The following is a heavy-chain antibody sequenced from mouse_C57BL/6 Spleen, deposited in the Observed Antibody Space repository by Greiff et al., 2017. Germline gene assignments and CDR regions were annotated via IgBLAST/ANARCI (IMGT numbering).Heavy chain of an antibody. V-gene: IGHV5-4*01. Sequence: EVQLQESGGGLVKPGGSLKLSCAASGFTFSSYAMSWVRQTPEKRLEWVATISDGGSYTYYPDNVKGRFTISRDNAKNNLYLQMSHLKSEDTAMYYCARDSGTKYFDYWGQGTTLTVSS. D-gene: IGHD4-1*01. J-gene: IGHJ2*01. CDR1: GFTFSSYA. CDR2: ISDGGSYT. CDR3: ARDSGTKYFDY.